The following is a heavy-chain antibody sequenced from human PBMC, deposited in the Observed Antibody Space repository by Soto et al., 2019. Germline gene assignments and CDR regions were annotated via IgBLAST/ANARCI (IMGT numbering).Heavy chain of an antibody. CDR3: ARALPDSSSWYIRLSPLEWFDP. J-gene: IGHJ5*02. Sequence: QVQLQESGPGLVKPSQTLSLTCTVSGGSISSGGYYWSWIRQHPGKGLEWLGYIYYSGSTYYNPSLKSRVTISVDTSKNQFSLKLSSVTAADTAVYYCARALPDSSSWYIRLSPLEWFDPWGQGTLVTVSS. CDR1: GGSISSGGYY. CDR2: IYYSGST. V-gene: IGHV4-31*03. D-gene: IGHD6-13*01.